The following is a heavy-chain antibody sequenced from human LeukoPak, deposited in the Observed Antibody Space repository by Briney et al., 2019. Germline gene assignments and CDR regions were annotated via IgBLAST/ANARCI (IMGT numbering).Heavy chain of an antibody. D-gene: IGHD3-22*01. CDR3: ASYYYDSSGYYYSYY. CDR2: ISSSSSYI. CDR1: GFTFSSYS. Sequence: GGSLRLSCAASGFTFSSYSMNWVRQAPGKGLEWVSSISSSSSYIYYADSVKGRFTISRDSAKNSLYLQMNSLRAEDTALYHRASYYYDSSGYYYSYYWGQGTLVTVSS. J-gene: IGHJ4*02. V-gene: IGHV3-21*04.